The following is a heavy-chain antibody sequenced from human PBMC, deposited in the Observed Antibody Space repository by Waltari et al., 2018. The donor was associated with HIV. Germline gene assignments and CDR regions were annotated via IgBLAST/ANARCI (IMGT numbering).Heavy chain of an antibody. CDR2: IYYSGST. D-gene: IGHD6-6*01. Sequence: QLQLQESGPGLVKPSETLSLTCTVSGGSISSSSYYWGWLRQPPGKGLEWIGSIYYSGSTYYNPSLKSRVTISVDTSKNQFSLKLSSVTAADTAVYYCASEYSSSLVLFDYWGQGTLVTVSS. V-gene: IGHV4-39*01. J-gene: IGHJ4*02. CDR1: GGSISSSSYY. CDR3: ASEYSSSLVLFDY.